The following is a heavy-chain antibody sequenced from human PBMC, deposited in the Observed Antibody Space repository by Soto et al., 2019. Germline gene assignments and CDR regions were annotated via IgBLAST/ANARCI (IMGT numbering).Heavy chain of an antibody. V-gene: IGHV1-8*01. CDR1: GYTFTSHD. Sequence: ASVKVSCKASGYTFTSHDIIWVRQAAGQGLEWMGWMNPISEKSKTTYLPNFQGRVVMTRDTFLGTAYLELSGLRSDDTAVYYCARDMHAGFTHYFDPWGQGTLVTVSS. CDR3: ARDMHAGFTHYFDP. J-gene: IGHJ5*02. D-gene: IGHD1-26*01. CDR2: MNPISEKSKT.